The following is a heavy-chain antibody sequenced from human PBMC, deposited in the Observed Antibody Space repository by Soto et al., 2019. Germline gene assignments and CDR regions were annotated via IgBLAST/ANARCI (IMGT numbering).Heavy chain of an antibody. V-gene: IGHV3-30*18. J-gene: IGHJ4*02. CDR1: GFAFSSYG. D-gene: IGHD3-9*01. Sequence: LRLSCAASGFAFSSYGMHWVRQAPGEGLEWVAVISYDGSNKYYADSVKGRFTISRDNSKNTLYLQMNSLRAEDTAVYYCAKDLSGYSVYWGQGTLVTVSS. CDR3: AKDLSGYSVY. CDR2: ISYDGSNK.